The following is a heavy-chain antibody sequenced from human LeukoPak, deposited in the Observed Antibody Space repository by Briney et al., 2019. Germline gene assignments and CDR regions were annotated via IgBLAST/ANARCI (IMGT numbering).Heavy chain of an antibody. Sequence: GRSLRLSCAASGFTFSSYGIHWVRQAPGKGLEWVAVIWYDGSNKYYADSVKGRFTISRDNSKNTLYLQMNSLRAEDTAVYYCAKERGSGRDYYYYYMDVWGKGTTVTVSS. D-gene: IGHD1-26*01. J-gene: IGHJ6*03. V-gene: IGHV3-33*06. CDR2: IWYDGSNK. CDR3: AKERGSGRDYYYYYMDV. CDR1: GFTFSSYG.